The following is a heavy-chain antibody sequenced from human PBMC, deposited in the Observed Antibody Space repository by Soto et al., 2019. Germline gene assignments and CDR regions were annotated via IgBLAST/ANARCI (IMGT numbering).Heavy chain of an antibody. CDR2: IIPIFGTA. CDR1: GGTFGSYA. D-gene: IGHD5-18*01. V-gene: IGHV1-69*13. J-gene: IGHJ4*02. CDR3: ARVATAKTLSPFDY. Sequence: GASVKVSCKASGGTFGSYAISWVRQAPGEGLEWMGGIIPIFGTANYAQKFQGRVTITADESTSKAYMELSSLRSEDTAVYYCARVATAKTLSPFDYWGQGTLVTVPQ.